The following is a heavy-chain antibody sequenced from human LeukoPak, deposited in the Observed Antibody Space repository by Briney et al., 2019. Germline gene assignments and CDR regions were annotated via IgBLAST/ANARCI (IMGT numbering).Heavy chain of an antibody. CDR1: GFTFSSYA. V-gene: IGHV3-23*01. J-gene: IGHJ4*02. CDR3: AKVRIAVAGIPTTNFDY. Sequence: PGGSLRLPCAASGFTFSSYAMSWVRQAPGKGLEWVSAISGSGGGTYYADSVKGRFTISRDNSKNTLYLQMNSLRAEDTAVYYCAKVRIAVAGIPTTNFDYWGQGTLVTVSS. CDR2: ISGSGGGT. D-gene: IGHD6-19*01.